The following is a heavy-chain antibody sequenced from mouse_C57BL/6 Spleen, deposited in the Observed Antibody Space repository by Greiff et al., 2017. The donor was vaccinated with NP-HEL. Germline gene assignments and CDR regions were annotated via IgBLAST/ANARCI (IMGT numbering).Heavy chain of an antibody. D-gene: IGHD4-1*01. CDR1: GYTFTSYW. Sequence: QVQLQQPGAELVRPGSSVKLSCKASGYTFTSYWMEWVKQRPGQGLEWIGNIYPSDSETHYNQKFKDKATLTVDKSTSTAYMQLSSLTSEDSAVYYCARNWEGPWYFDVWGTGTTVTVSS. V-gene: IGHV1-61*01. CDR2: IYPSDSET. CDR3: ARNWEGPWYFDV. J-gene: IGHJ1*03.